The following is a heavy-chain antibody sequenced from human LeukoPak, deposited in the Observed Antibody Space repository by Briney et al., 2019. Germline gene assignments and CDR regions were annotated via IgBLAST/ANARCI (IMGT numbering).Heavy chain of an antibody. J-gene: IGHJ4*02. D-gene: IGHD5-12*01. CDR1: GYTLTELS. CDR3: ATLCMVANGLEKGALCY. CDR2: FDPEDGET. Sequence: ASVKVSCKVSGYTLTELSMHWVRQAPGKGLEWMGGFDPEDGETIYAQKFQGRVTMTEDTSTDTAYMELSSLRSEDTAVYYCATLCMVANGLEKGALCYWGQGTLVTVSS. V-gene: IGHV1-24*01.